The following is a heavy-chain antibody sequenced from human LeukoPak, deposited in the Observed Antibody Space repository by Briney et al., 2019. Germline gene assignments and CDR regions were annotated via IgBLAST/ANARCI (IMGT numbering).Heavy chain of an antibody. CDR3: VRVKGTYFDF. V-gene: IGHV3-48*01. D-gene: IGHD1-1*01. J-gene: IGHJ4*02. CDR2: ISASGSNI. CDR1: GFPFSSYS. Sequence: GGSLRLSCAASGFPFSSYSMNWVRQAPGKGLEWVSYISASGSNIYYLDSVKGRFTVSRYNAMNSLFLQMDRPRAEDTAVYYCVRVKGTYFDFWGQGTLVTVPS.